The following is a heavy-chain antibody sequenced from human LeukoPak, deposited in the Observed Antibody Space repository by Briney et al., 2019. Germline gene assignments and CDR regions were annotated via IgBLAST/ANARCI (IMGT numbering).Heavy chain of an antibody. V-gene: IGHV3-48*02. J-gene: IGHJ6*02. CDR2: ISSTGTTI. Sequence: GGSLRLSCAASGFTISSYSMNWVRQAPGKGLEWVSYISSTGTTIYYTDSVKGRFTVSRDNAKNSLYLQINSLRDEDTAVYYCARGLVGYYYGMDVWGQGTTATVSS. CDR1: GFTISSYS. CDR3: ARGLVGYYYGMDV. D-gene: IGHD3-16*01.